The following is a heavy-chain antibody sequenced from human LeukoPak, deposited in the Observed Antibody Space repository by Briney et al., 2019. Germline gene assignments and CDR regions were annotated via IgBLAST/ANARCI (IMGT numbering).Heavy chain of an antibody. CDR2: ISYDGSNK. CDR3: ARVLRRYCSSTSCSDAFDI. CDR1: GFTFSSYA. J-gene: IGHJ3*02. V-gene: IGHV3-30-3*01. Sequence: PGRSLRLSCAASGFTFSSYAMHWVRQAPGKGLEWVAVISYDGSNKYHADSVKGRFTISRDNSKNTLYLQMNSLRAEDTAVYYCARVLRRYCSSTSCSDAFDIWGQGTMVTVSS. D-gene: IGHD2-2*01.